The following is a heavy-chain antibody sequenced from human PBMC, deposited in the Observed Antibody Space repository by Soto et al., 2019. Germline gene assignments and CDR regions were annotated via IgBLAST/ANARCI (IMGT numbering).Heavy chain of an antibody. CDR3: ARPHYFGSGTYWDY. CDR1: GYTFTTYA. CDR2: INPGNVDT. Sequence: ASVKVSCKASGYTFTTYAMHWVRQAPGQSLEWVGWINPGNVDTTYSQKFQGRLTITRDTSASTAYMELSSLRSEDTAVYYCARPHYFGSGTYWDYWGQGALVTVSS. J-gene: IGHJ4*02. D-gene: IGHD3-10*01. V-gene: IGHV1-3*01.